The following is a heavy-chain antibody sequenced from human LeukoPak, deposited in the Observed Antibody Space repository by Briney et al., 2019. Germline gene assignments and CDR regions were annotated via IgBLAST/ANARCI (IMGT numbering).Heavy chain of an antibody. J-gene: IGHJ3*02. CDR2: IGYDGSDK. CDR3: AVPYYYDSSGYHDAFDI. V-gene: IGHV3-30*02. Sequence: PGGSLRLSCAASGFTFSSYGMHWVRQAPGKGLEWVAFIGYDGSDKYYADSVKGRFTISRDNSKNTLYLQMNSLRAEDTAVYYCAVPYYYDSSGYHDAFDIWGQGTMVTVSS. D-gene: IGHD3-22*01. CDR1: GFTFSSYG.